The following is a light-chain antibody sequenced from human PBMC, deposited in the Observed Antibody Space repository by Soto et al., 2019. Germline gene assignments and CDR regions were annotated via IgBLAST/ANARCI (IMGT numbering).Light chain of an antibody. Sequence: QSALTQPASVSGSPGQSITISCTGTSGDIGSYNRGSWYQQHPGKAPILIIYEVTVRPSRVSNRCSSSKAGNTASLTISGLQAEDEAEYYCSSYTSSSTLRVVGTGTKV. V-gene: IGLV2-14*01. CDR2: EVT. J-gene: IGLJ1*01. CDR3: SSYTSSSTLRV. CDR1: SGDIGSYNR.